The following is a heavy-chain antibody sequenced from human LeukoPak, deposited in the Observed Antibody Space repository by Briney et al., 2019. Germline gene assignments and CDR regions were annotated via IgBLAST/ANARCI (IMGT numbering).Heavy chain of an antibody. V-gene: IGHV1-18*01. D-gene: IGHD5-18*01. CDR3: ARDRPVSGYSYGYSGDY. CDR1: GYTFTSYG. CDR2: ISAYNGNT. Sequence: ASVKVSCKASGYTFTSYGISWVRQAPGQGLEGMGCISAYNGNTNYAQKFQGRVTMTRDTSISTAYMELSRLRSDDTAVYYCARDRPVSGYSYGYSGDYWGQGTLVTVSS. J-gene: IGHJ4*02.